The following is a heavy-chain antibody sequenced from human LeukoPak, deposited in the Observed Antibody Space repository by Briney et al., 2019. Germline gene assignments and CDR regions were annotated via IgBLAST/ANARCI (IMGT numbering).Heavy chain of an antibody. CDR3: ARQSPRYCSGGSCYGDALDI. D-gene: IGHD2-15*01. Sequence: PSETLSLTCTVSGGSISSYYWSWIRQPPGKGLEWIGYIYYSGSTNYNPSLKSRVTISVDTSKNQFSLKLSSVTAADTAVYYCARQSPRYCSGGSCYGDALDIWGQGTMVTVSS. CDR1: GGSISSYY. CDR2: IYYSGST. J-gene: IGHJ3*02. V-gene: IGHV4-59*08.